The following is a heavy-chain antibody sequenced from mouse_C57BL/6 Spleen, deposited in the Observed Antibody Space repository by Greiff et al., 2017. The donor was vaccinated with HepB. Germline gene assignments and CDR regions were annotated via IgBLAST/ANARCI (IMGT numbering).Heavy chain of an antibody. CDR1: GYAFSSYW. CDR3: ARWGDYGEGIEGHMDY. D-gene: IGHD2-4*01. CDR2: IYPGDGDT. J-gene: IGHJ4*01. Sequence: VQLQQSGASVKISCKASGYAFSSYWMNWVKQRPGKGLEWIGQIYPGDGDTNYNGKFKGKATLTADKPSSTAYMQLSSLTSEDSAVYFCARWGDYGEGIEGHMDYWGQGTSVTVSS. V-gene: IGHV1-80*01.